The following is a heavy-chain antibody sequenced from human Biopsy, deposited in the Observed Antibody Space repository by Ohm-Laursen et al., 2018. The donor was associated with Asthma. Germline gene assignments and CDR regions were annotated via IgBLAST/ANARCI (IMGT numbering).Heavy chain of an antibody. Sequence: GSLRLSCSASGFTVSRDHMFWVRQAPGKGLEWVSVIYSGGTSDTADSVRGRFTISRDFYKNTLYLQMDSLRAEDTAVYYCARGDSSGWSHYYFDYWGQGTWPPSPQ. CDR1: GFTVSRDH. D-gene: IGHD6-19*01. CDR2: IYSGGTS. V-gene: IGHV3-53*01. J-gene: IGHJ4*02. CDR3: ARGDSSGWSHYYFDY.